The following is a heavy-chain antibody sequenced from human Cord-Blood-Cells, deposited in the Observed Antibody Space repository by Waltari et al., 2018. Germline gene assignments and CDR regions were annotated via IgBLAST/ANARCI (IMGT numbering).Heavy chain of an antibody. J-gene: IGHJ4*02. CDR3: ARDFAGAPDY. CDR1: GFPFRSSA. Sequence: QVQLVEAGGGVVQPGRSLSLSCAASGFPFRSSAMLWVRQAPGKGLEWVAVISYDGSNKYYADSVKGRFTISRDNSKNTLYLQRNSLRAEDTAVYYCARDFAGAPDYWGQGTLVTVSS. V-gene: IGHV3-30*04. CDR2: ISYDGSNK. D-gene: IGHD7-27*01.